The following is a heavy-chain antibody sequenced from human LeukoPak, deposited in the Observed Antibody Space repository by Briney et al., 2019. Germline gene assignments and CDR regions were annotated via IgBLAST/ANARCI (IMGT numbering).Heavy chain of an antibody. CDR2: ISYDGRDV. CDR1: GFTFSSNG. D-gene: IGHD3-22*01. J-gene: IGHJ4*02. CDR3: AKESSGLRRAEYYFDY. Sequence: GGSLRLSCAASGFTFSSNGMHWVRQAPGKGLEWVAFISYDGRDVYYADSVKGRFTISRDNSKNTLYLQMNSLRAEDTAVYYCAKESSGLRRAEYYFDYWGQGTLVTVSS. V-gene: IGHV3-30*02.